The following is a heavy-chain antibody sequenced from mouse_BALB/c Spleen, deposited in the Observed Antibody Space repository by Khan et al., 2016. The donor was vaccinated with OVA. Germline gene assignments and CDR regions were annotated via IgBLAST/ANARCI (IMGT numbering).Heavy chain of an antibody. D-gene: IGHD1-2*01. Sequence: EVQLQESGPGLVKPSQSLSLTCTVTGYSITSGYGWNWIRRFPGNKLEWMGYISYSGSTKYNPTLKSRTPITRDTSNNQFFLQLNSVTTEDTATYYCARTARIKYWGQGTTLTGSS. CDR3: ARTARIKY. V-gene: IGHV3-2*02. CDR2: ISYSGST. J-gene: IGHJ2*01. CDR1: GYSITSGYG.